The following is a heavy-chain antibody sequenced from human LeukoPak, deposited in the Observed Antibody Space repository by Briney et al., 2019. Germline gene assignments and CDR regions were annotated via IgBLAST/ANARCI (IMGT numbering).Heavy chain of an antibody. V-gene: IGHV3-20*01. Sequence: PGGSLRLSCAASGFTFDDYGMSWVRHAPGKGLEWVSGINWNGGSTGYADSVKGRFTISRDNAKNSLYLQMNSLRAEDTALYHCARGGPYYGSGGYYYYGMDVWGQGTTVTVSS. D-gene: IGHD3-10*01. J-gene: IGHJ6*02. CDR3: ARGGPYYGSGGYYYYGMDV. CDR1: GFTFDDYG. CDR2: INWNGGST.